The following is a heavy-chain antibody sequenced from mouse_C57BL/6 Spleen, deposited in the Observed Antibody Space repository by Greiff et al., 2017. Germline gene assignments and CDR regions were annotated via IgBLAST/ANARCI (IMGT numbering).Heavy chain of an antibody. CDR3: ARDRGGGGVTWYFDV. V-gene: IGHV5-4*01. D-gene: IGHD2-13*01. CDR2: ISDGGSYT. J-gene: IGHJ1*03. Sequence: EVMLVESGGGLVKPGGSLKLSCAASGFTFSSYAMSWVRQTPEKRLEWVATISDGGSYTYYPDNVKGRFTISRDNAKNNLYLQMSHLKSEDTAMYYCARDRGGGGVTWYFDVWGTGTTVTVSS. CDR1: GFTFSSYA.